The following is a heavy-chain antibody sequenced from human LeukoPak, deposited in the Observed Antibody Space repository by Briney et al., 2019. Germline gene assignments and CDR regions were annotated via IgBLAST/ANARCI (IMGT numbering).Heavy chain of an antibody. CDR2: IKEDGSEQ. V-gene: IGHV3-7*04. CDR3: ARDYDGVRDHW. D-gene: IGHD2-8*01. CDR1: GFTFSNYW. J-gene: IGHJ4*02. Sequence: AGGSLRLSCEASGFTFSNYWMSWVRQAPGKGLEWLANIKEDGSEQYYADSVKGRFTISRDNAKNSLYLQMSYLRAEDSAVYYCARDYDGVRDHWWGQGTLDTVSS.